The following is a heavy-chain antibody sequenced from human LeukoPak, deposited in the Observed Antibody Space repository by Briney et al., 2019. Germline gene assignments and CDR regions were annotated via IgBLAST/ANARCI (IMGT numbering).Heavy chain of an antibody. CDR2: INHSGST. D-gene: IGHD2-2*01. J-gene: IGHJ5*02. V-gene: IGHV4-34*01. CDR3: ARGLPGRYCSSTSCYSGHLVCRFDP. Sequence: PSETLSLTCAVYGGSFSGYYWSWIRQPPGKGLEWIGEINHSGSTNYNPSLKSRVTISVDTSKNQFSLKLSSVTAADTAVYYCARGLPGRYCSSTSCYSGHLVCRFDPWGQGTLVTVSS. CDR1: GGSFSGYY.